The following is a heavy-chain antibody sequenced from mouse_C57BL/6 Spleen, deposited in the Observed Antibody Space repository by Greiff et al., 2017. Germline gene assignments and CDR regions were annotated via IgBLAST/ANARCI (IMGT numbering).Heavy chain of an antibody. J-gene: IGHJ4*01. V-gene: IGHV5-12*01. CDR3: ARQNYEYYAMDY. CDR2: ISNGGGST. D-gene: IGHD2-4*01. Sequence: DVKLVESGGGLVQPGGSLKLSCAASGFTFSDYYMYWVRQTPEKRLEWVAYISNGGGSTYYPDTVKGRFTISRDNAKNTLYLQMRSLKSEDTAMYYCARQNYEYYAMDYWGQGTSVTVSS. CDR1: GFTFSDYY.